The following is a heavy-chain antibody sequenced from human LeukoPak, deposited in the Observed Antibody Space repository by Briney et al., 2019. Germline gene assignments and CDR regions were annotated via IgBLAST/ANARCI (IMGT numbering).Heavy chain of an antibody. CDR2: IYYSGST. J-gene: IGHJ4*02. CDR3: ARHGDWDDY. Sequence: PSETLSLTCTVSGGSISSSSYYWGWIRQPPGKGLEWIGSIYYSGSTYYNPSLKSRVTISVDTSKNQFSLKLSSVTAADTAVYYCARHGDWDDYWGQGTLVTVSS. D-gene: IGHD2-21*02. V-gene: IGHV4-39*01. CDR1: GGSISSSSYY.